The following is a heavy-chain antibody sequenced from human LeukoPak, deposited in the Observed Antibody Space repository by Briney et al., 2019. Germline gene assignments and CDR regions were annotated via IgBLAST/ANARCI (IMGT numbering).Heavy chain of an antibody. CDR2: IYDSGST. CDR1: GGSISSDY. V-gene: IGHV4-59*12. CDR3: ARVHSNYLQLWLSHFDY. J-gene: IGHJ4*02. D-gene: IGHD5-18*01. Sequence: SETLSLTCTVSGGSISSDYWSWIRQPPGKGLEWVGYIYDSGSTNYNPSLKSRLTISLDTSKNQFSLKLSSVTAADTAVYYCARVHSNYLQLWLSHFDYWGQGTLVTISS.